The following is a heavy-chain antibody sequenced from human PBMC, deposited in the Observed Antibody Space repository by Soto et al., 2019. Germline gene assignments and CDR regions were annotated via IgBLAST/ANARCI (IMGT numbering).Heavy chain of an antibody. CDR2: IYYSGST. Sequence: QVQLQESGPGLVKPSQTLSLTCTVSGGSISSGDYYWSWIRQPPGKGLEWIGYIYYSGSTYYNPSLKSRVXXSXDXFKNQFSLKLSSVTAADTAVYYCARECSGGSCSIDYWGQGTLVTVSS. CDR1: GGSISSGDYY. V-gene: IGHV4-30-4*01. D-gene: IGHD2-15*01. CDR3: ARECSGGSCSIDY. J-gene: IGHJ4*02.